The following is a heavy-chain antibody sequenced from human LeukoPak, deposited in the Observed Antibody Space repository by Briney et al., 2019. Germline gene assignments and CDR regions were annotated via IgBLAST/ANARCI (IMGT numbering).Heavy chain of an antibody. J-gene: IGHJ4*02. V-gene: IGHV4-4*07. CDR1: GGSISGYY. CDR2: IHTSVNT. D-gene: IGHD4-11*01. CDR3: AGRALPEDPNLTTPHFDR. Sequence: SETLSLTCTVSGGSISGYYWSWIRQPAGKGLEWIGRIHTSVNTNYNPSLESRVTMSVDTAKSQVFLRLSSVTAADTAVYYCAGRALPEDPNLTTPHFDRWGQGTLVTVSS.